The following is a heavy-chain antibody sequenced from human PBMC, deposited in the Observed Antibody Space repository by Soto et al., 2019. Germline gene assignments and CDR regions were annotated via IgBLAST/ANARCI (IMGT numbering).Heavy chain of an antibody. CDR1: GGSISSYY. CDR3: ARRWGIAFAF. V-gene: IGHV4-59*08. CDR2: IYDSGST. D-gene: IGHD3-16*01. Sequence: QVQLQESGPGLVKPSETLYLTCNVSGGSISSYYWSWIRQPPGKGLEWIGYIYDSGSTNYNPSLKSRVTISVDTSKTQFALKLISVTDADTAVYYCARRWGIAFAFWGQGTMVTVSS. J-gene: IGHJ3*01.